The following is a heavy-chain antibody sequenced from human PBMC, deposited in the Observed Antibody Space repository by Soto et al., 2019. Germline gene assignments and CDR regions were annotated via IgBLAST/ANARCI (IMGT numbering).Heavy chain of an antibody. D-gene: IGHD3-9*01. CDR3: ARTSYDILIGSGTFDI. V-gene: IGHV2-5*02. J-gene: IGHJ3*02. Sequence: SGPTLVNPTQTLTLTCTLSGFSLSTTTVGVGWIRQPPGKALEWLALIYWDDDRRYSPSLKTRLTISKDTSRNQVVLTMTNMDPVDTATYYCARTSYDILIGSGTFDIWGQGTMVTVSS. CDR1: GFSLSTTTVG. CDR2: IYWDDDR.